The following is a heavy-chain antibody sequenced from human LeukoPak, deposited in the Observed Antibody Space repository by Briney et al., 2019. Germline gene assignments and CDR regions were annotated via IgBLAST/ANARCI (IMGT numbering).Heavy chain of an antibody. CDR2: IYSGGNT. Sequence: QTGGSLRLSCAASGFTVSSNYMSWVRQAPGKGLEWVSLIYSGGNTYYADSVEGRFTISRDNSKNTLYLQMNSLRAEDTAVYYCARDGPGGRGYSGYGYYYYYMHVWGKGTTVTISS. D-gene: IGHD5-12*01. CDR3: ARDGPGGRGYSGYGYYYYYMHV. CDR1: GFTVSSNY. J-gene: IGHJ6*03. V-gene: IGHV3-53*01.